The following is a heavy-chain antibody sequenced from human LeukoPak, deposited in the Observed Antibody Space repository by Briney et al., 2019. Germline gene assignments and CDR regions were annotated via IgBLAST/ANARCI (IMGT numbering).Heavy chain of an antibody. J-gene: IGHJ4*02. CDR2: IYYSGST. V-gene: IGHV4-30-4*08. Sequence: SQTLSLTCTVSGGSISSGDYYWSWIRQPPGKGLEWIGYIYYSGSTYYNPSLKSRVTISVDTSKNQFSLKLSSVTAADTAVYYCARGGGSYQLPTGYWGQGTLVTVSS. CDR1: GGSISSGDYY. CDR3: ARGGGSYQLPTGY. D-gene: IGHD1-26*01.